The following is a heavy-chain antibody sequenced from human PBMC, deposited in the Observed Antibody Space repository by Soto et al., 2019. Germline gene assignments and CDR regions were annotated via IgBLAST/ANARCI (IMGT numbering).Heavy chain of an antibody. V-gene: IGHV1-2*02. CDR3: ARDGSSSWYAQFDY. CDR2: INPNSGGT. CDR1: GYTFTGYY. D-gene: IGHD6-13*01. J-gene: IGHJ4*02. Sequence: SVKVSCNASGYTFTGYYMHWVRQAPGQGLEWMGWINPNSGGTNYSQKFQGRVTMTRDTSISTAYMELSRLRSDDTAVYYCARDGSSSWYAQFDYWGQGTLVTVSS.